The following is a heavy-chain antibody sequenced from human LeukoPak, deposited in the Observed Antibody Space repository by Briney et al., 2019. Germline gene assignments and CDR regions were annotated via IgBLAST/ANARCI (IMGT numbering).Heavy chain of an antibody. CDR2: IGLSGFPT. V-gene: IGHV3-23*01. D-gene: IGHD4-17*01. CDR3: AKGGEMTSLTH. Sequence: TGGSLRLSCSASGFTFSITAMHWVRQAPGKGLEWVASIGLSGFPTHYPDSLEGRFTVSRDNSKNTMDLEIDSLRAEDTATYYCAKGGEMTSLTHWGQGTVVTVSS. J-gene: IGHJ4*02. CDR1: GFTFSITA.